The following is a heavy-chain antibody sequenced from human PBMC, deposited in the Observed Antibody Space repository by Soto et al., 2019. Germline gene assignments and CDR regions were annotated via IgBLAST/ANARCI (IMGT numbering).Heavy chain of an antibody. D-gene: IGHD3-3*01. Sequence: SETLSLTCAVYGGSFSGYYWSWIRQPPGKGLEWIGEINHSGSTNYNPSLKSRVTISVDTSKNQFSLKLSSVTAADTAVYYCARGKSVFWSGSSYYYMDVWGKGTTVTVS. V-gene: IGHV4-34*01. CDR3: ARGKSVFWSGSSYYYMDV. CDR2: INHSGST. J-gene: IGHJ6*03. CDR1: GGSFSGYY.